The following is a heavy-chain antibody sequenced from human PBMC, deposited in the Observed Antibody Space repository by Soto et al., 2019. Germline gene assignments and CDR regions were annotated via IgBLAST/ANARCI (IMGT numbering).Heavy chain of an antibody. CDR3: VRVLYDSGVVDF. D-gene: IGHD5-12*01. J-gene: IGHJ4*02. Sequence: QLVESGGGLFQAGGSTRLSCLPSGFTVSGYDRAWVRQAPGKGLEWASIIQTGGATYYTDPAQGRFTISRDNSRNTVYLQMSSLRVEDTGVYSCVRVLYDSGVVDFWGQGSPITVS. CDR1: GFTVSGYD. CDR2: IQTGGAT. V-gene: IGHV3-53*01.